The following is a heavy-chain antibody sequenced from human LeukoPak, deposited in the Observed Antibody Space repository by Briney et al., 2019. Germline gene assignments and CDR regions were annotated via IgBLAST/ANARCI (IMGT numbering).Heavy chain of an antibody. J-gene: IGHJ4*02. CDR3: AKDAQRGFDYSNSLEY. Sequence: PGRSLRLSCTASGFTYSHYGMHWVRQAPGKGLEWVAVIWSDGTEKYYADAVKGRLTISRDNSRNTLYLQMNSLRGEDTAVYYCAKDAQRGFDYSNSLEYWGQGTLVTVSS. CDR2: IWSDGTEK. D-gene: IGHD4-11*01. V-gene: IGHV3-33*06. CDR1: GFTYSHYG.